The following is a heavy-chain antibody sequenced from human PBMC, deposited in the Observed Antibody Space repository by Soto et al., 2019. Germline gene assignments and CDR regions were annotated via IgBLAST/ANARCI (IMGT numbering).Heavy chain of an antibody. D-gene: IGHD5-18*01. CDR1: GGSISSSTYY. V-gene: IGHV4-39*01. J-gene: IGHJ6*02. Sequence: SETLSLTCXVSGGSISSSTYYWGWIRQPPGKGLEWIGSIYYSGSTYYSPSLKSRVTISVDTSKNQFSLKLTSVTAADTAVYYCARQSGYSYAYGYYYYGMDVWGQGTTVTVSS. CDR2: IYYSGST. CDR3: ARQSGYSYAYGYYYYGMDV.